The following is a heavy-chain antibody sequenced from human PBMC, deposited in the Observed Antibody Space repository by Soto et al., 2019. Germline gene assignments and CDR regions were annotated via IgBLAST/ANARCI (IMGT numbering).Heavy chain of an antibody. CDR3: ATHSSIGDGTKQWLPWGRAFDI. CDR2: ISAYNGNT. V-gene: IGHV1-18*01. CDR1: GYTFTRYG. D-gene: IGHD6-19*01. J-gene: IGHJ3*02. Sequence: QVQLVQSGAEVKKPGASVKVSCKASGYTFTRYGISWVRQAPGQGLEWMGWISAYNGNTNYAQKLQGRVTMTKDTATSTYYIERRSLKADETAVYYGATHSSIGDGTKQWLPWGRAFDIWGQGTMVTVSS.